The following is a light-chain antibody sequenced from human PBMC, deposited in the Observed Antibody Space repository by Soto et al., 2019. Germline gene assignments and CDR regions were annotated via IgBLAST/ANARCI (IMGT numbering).Light chain of an antibody. Sequence: DIQMTQSPFTRSASVGDTVTVTCRASQSVSGWLAWYQQKPGEAPKLLIYDASALPRGVPSRFSGSGSGTKFTLTIASLQPDDFPTYYCLQDYNYPYTFGQGTKVDIK. J-gene: IGKJ2*01. CDR1: QSVSGW. CDR2: DAS. V-gene: IGKV1-5*01. CDR3: LQDYNYPYT.